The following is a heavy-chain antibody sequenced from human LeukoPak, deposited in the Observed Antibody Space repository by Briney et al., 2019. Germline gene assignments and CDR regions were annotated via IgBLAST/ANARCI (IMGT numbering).Heavy chain of an antibody. J-gene: IGHJ6*02. CDR1: GGSVSSYY. CDR3: ARAATASYGMAV. D-gene: IGHD6-13*01. V-gene: IGHV4-59*02. CDR2: IYYSGST. Sequence: SETLSLTCTVSGGSVSSYYWNWIRQPPGKGLEWIGYIYYSGSTNYNPSLQSRVTISVDTSKNQFSLKLSSVTAADTAVYYCARAATASYGMAVCSQRTTVTVSS.